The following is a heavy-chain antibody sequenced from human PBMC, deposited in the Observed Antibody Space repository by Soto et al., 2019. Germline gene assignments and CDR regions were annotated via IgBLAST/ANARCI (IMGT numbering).Heavy chain of an antibody. J-gene: IGHJ4*02. D-gene: IGHD2-21*02. CDR1: GFTFSSYA. Sequence: EVQLLESGGGLVQPGGSLRLSCAASGFTFSSYAMSWVRQAPGKGLEWVSAISGSGGSTYYADSVKGRFTISRDNSKNPLYLEMNRLRAEDTAVYYCAKQNGYGGNSELVYWGQGTLVTVSS. V-gene: IGHV3-23*01. CDR3: AKQNGYGGNSELVY. CDR2: ISGSGGST.